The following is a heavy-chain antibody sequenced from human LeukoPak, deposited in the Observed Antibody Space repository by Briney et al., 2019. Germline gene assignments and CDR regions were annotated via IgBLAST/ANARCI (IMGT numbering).Heavy chain of an antibody. CDR1: SGSISSYY. CDR3: ARGNSKSGSYSVEY. J-gene: IGHJ4*02. D-gene: IGHD1-26*01. V-gene: IGHV4-4*07. Sequence: SETLSLTCTVSSGSISSYYWSWIRQPAGRGLEWIGRIYTSGSTNYNPSLKSRVTMSVDTSKNQFSLKLSSVTAADTAVYYCARGNSKSGSYSVEYWGQGTLVTVSS. CDR2: IYTSGST.